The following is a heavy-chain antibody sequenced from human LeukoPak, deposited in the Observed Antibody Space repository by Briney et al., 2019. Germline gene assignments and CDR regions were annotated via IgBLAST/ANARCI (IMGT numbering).Heavy chain of an antibody. CDR2: INPNSGGT. CDR1: GYTFTGYY. D-gene: IGHD6-13*01. J-gene: IGHJ1*01. Sequence: ASVKVSCKASGYTFTGYYMHWVRQAPGQGLEWMRWINPNSGGTNYAQKFQGRVTMTRDTSISTAYMELSRLRSDDTAVYYCARGVSSNYIKYFQHWGQGTLVTVSS. V-gene: IGHV1-2*02. CDR3: ARGVSSNYIKYFQH.